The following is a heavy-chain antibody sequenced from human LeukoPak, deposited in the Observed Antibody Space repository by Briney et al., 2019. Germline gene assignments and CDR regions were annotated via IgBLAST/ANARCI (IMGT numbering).Heavy chain of an antibody. V-gene: IGHV1-2*02. CDR3: ARPREGYSSSWYSRHNWFDP. Sequence: ASVKVSCKASGYTFTGYYMHWVRQAPGQGLEWMGWINPNSGGTNYAQKFQGRVTMTRDTSISTAYMELSRLRSDDTAVYYCARPREGYSSSWYSRHNWFDPWGQGTLVTVSS. CDR2: INPNSGGT. J-gene: IGHJ5*02. CDR1: GYTFTGYY. D-gene: IGHD6-13*01.